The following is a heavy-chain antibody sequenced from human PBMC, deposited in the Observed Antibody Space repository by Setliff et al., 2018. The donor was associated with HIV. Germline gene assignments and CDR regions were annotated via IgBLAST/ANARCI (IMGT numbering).Heavy chain of an antibody. CDR1: GFTFSSYG. Sequence: GGSLRLSCAASGFTFSSYGMHWVRQAPGKGLEWVAVIWYDGSNKYYADSVKGRFTISRDNSKNTLYLQMNSLRAEDTAVYYCARDQRYCGGDCYSQPFDYWGQGTLVTVSS. CDR3: ARDQRYCGGDCYSQPFDY. V-gene: IGHV3-33*08. CDR2: IWYDGSNK. J-gene: IGHJ4*02. D-gene: IGHD2-21*02.